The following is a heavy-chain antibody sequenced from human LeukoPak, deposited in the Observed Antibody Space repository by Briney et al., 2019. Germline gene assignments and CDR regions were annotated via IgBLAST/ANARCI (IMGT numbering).Heavy chain of an antibody. CDR3: ARDRLASGEKDFDY. D-gene: IGHD2-15*01. J-gene: IGHJ4*02. Sequence: ASVKVSCKASGYAFTGYYIHWVRQAPGQGLEWMGWISPNGGGTNYAQKFQGRVTMTRDTSISTAYMEVSRLRSDDTAVYYCARDRLASGEKDFDYWGQGTLVTVSS. CDR2: ISPNGGGT. V-gene: IGHV1-2*02. CDR1: GYAFTGYY.